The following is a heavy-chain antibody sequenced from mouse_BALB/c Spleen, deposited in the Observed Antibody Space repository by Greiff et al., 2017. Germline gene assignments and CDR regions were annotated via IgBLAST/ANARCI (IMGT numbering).Heavy chain of an antibody. Sequence: EVKVEESGGGLVQPGGSLKLSCAASGFTFSSYTMSWVRQTPEKRLEWVAYISNGGGSTYYPDTVKGRFTISRDNAKNTLYLQMSSLKSEDTAMYYCARTTGTSWFAYWGQGTLVTVSA. V-gene: IGHV5-12-2*01. CDR1: GFTFSSYT. J-gene: IGHJ3*01. CDR2: ISNGGGST. CDR3: ARTTGTSWFAY. D-gene: IGHD4-1*02.